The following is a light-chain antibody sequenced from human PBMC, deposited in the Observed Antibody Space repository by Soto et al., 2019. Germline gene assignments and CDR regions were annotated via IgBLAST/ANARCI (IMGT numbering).Light chain of an antibody. V-gene: IGLV4-69*01. Sequence: QPVLTQSPSASASLGASVKLTCTLSSGHSSYAITWHQQQPEKGPRYLMKVNSDGSHRKGDGIPDRFSGSSSGAERYLTISSLQSEDETDYYCQTWGTDIVVFGGGTKVTVL. CDR1: SGHSSYA. CDR3: QTWGTDIVV. CDR2: VNSDGSH. J-gene: IGLJ2*01.